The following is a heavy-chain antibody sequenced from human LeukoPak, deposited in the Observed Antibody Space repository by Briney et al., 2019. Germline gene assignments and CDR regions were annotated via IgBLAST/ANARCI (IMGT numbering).Heavy chain of an antibody. D-gene: IGHD3-10*02. V-gene: IGHV1-2*02. CDR1: GYTFTGYY. CDR3: ARGPSVSVLPYFYYYMDV. CDR2: INPNTGGT. Sequence: ASVKVSCKASGYTFTGYYIHWVRQAPGQGLEWMGWINPNTGGTNYAQNFQGRVTMTRDTSISTAYMELSRLRSDDTAVYYCARGPSVSVLPYFYYYMDVWGKGTTVTVSS. J-gene: IGHJ6*03.